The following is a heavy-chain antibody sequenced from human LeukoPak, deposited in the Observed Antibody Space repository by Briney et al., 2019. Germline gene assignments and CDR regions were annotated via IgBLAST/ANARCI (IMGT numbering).Heavy chain of an antibody. V-gene: IGHV4-34*01. CDR3: ARGGRFAFDI. CDR1: GGSFSGYY. J-gene: IGHJ3*02. CDR2: INHSGST. Sequence: SETLSLTCAVYGGSFSGYYWSWIRQPPGKGLEWIGEINHSGSTNYNPSLKSRVTISVDTSKNQFSLKLSSVTAADTAVYYCARGGRFAFDIWGQGTMVTVSS.